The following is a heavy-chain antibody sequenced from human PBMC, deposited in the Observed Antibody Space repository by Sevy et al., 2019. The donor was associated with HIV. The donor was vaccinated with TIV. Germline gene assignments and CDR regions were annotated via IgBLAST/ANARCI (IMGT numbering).Heavy chain of an antibody. V-gene: IGHV7-4-1*02. CDR2: INTNTGNP. D-gene: IGHD3-3*01. J-gene: IGHJ6*02. CDR1: GYTFTSYA. Sequence: ASVKVSCKASGYTFTSYAMNWVRQAPGQGLEWMGWINTNTGNPTYAQGFTGQFVFSLDTSVSTAYLQISNLKAEDTAVYYCARAYYDFWSGYYTNYYYGMDVWGQGTTVTVSS. CDR3: ARAYYDFWSGYYTNYYYGMDV.